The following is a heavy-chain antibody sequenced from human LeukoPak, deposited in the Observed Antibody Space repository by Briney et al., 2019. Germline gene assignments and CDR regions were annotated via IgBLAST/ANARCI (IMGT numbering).Heavy chain of an antibody. CDR3: ARDQGGIGEFDY. V-gene: IGHV4-30-4*01. D-gene: IGHD3-10*01. J-gene: IGHJ4*02. Sequence: SETLSLTCTVSGGSISSGDYYWSWIRQPPGKGLERIGYIYYSGSTYYNPSLKSRVTISVDTSKNQFSLKLSSVTAADTAVYYCARDQGGIGEFDYWGQGTLVTVSS. CDR2: IYYSGST. CDR1: GGSISSGDYY.